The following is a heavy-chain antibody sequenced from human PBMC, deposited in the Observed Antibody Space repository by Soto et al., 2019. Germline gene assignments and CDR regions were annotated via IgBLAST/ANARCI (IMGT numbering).Heavy chain of an antibody. J-gene: IGHJ3*02. CDR3: ARDRDFGPSYYYDSSGYPAPDAFDI. D-gene: IGHD3-22*01. CDR2: INSDGSST. Sequence: GGSLRLSCAASGFTFSSYWMHWVRQAPGKGLVWVSRINSDGSSTSYADSVKGRFTISRDNTKNTLYLQMNSLRAEDTAVYYCARDRDFGPSYYYDSSGYPAPDAFDIWGQGTMVTVSS. V-gene: IGHV3-74*01. CDR1: GFTFSSYW.